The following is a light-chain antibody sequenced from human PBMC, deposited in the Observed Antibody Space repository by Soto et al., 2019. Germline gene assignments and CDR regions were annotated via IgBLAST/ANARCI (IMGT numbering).Light chain of an antibody. J-gene: IGKJ1*01. CDR2: DAS. V-gene: IGKV3-11*01. Sequence: EILWTQSPPTLTLSTGERATLSCRASHSVSSYLAWYQPKPGQVTRLLIYDASNRATGIPARFSGSGSGTDLTLTISSLEPEDVAVYYCQQRSNWPGTFGQGTKVDIK. CDR3: QQRSNWPGT. CDR1: HSVSSY.